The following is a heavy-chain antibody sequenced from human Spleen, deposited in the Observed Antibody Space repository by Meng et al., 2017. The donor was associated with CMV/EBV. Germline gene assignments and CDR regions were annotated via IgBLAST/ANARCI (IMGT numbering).Heavy chain of an antibody. D-gene: IGHD3-10*01. Sequence: SGFTFSSYAMSWVRQAPGKGLEWVSAISGSGGSTYYADSVKGRFTISRDNSKNTLYLQMNSLRAEDTAVYYCAKDPRPLANAGYYFDYWGQGTLVTVSS. CDR1: GFTFSSYA. J-gene: IGHJ4*02. CDR3: AKDPRPLANAGYYFDY. V-gene: IGHV3-23*01. CDR2: ISGSGGST.